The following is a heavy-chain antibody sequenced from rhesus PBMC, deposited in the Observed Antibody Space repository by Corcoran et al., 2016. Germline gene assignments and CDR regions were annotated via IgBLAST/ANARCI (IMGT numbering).Heavy chain of an antibody. CDR2: IGGSSGST. Sequence: QVQLQESGPGLVKPSETLSLTCAVSGYSISSGYGWSWIRQPQGKGLDWFGYIGGSSGSTNYNPSLNSRVTISKDTSKNQFSLKLSSVTAADTAVYYCASGSGWSLDYWGQGVLVTVSS. D-gene: IGHD6S26*01. CDR1: GYSISSGYG. J-gene: IGHJ4*01. V-gene: IGHV4-127*01. CDR3: ASGSGWSLDY.